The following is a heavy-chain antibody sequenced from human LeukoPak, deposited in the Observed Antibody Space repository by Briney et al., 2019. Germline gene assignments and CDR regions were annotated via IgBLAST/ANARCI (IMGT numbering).Heavy chain of an antibody. CDR3: ARNTRYCYGIYCYWVNFDS. D-gene: IGHD2-15*01. J-gene: IGHJ4*02. Sequence: PGGSLRLSCEASGFAFSFSAMTWVRQAPGTGLEWVSTINANAINTYYADSVKGRFTISRDNSKNTLYLQMNSLRAEDTVVYYCARNTRYCYGIYCYWVNFDSWGQGALVTVSA. CDR1: GFAFSFSA. CDR2: INANAINT. V-gene: IGHV3-23*01.